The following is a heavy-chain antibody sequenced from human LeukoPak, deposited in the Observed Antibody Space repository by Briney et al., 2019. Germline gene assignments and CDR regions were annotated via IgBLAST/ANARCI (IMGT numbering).Heavy chain of an antibody. CDR3: ARDRRRCSSTSCYVPDY. Sequence: ASVKVSCKASGYTFTSYAISWVRQAPGQGLEWMGGIIPIFGTANYAQKFQGRVTITADESTSTAYMELSSLRSEDTAVYYCARDRRRCSSTSCYVPDYWGQGTLVTVSS. CDR2: IIPIFGTA. D-gene: IGHD2-2*01. J-gene: IGHJ4*02. CDR1: GYTFTSYA. V-gene: IGHV1-69*13.